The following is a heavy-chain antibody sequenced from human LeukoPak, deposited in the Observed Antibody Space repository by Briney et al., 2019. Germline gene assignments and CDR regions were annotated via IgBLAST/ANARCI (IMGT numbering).Heavy chain of an antibody. J-gene: IGHJ4*02. CDR3: ARRVGYYYDSSGTHFDY. D-gene: IGHD3-22*01. Sequence: GASVKVSCKASGYTFTSYGISWVRQAPGQGLEWMGWISAYNGNTNYAQKLQGRVTMTTDTSTSTAYMELRSLRSDDTAVYYCARRVGYYYDSSGTHFDYWGQGTLVTVSS. CDR2: ISAYNGNT. CDR1: GYTFTSYG. V-gene: IGHV1-18*01.